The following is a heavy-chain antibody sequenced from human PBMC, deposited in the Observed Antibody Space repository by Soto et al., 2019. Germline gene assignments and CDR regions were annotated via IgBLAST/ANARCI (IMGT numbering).Heavy chain of an antibody. J-gene: IGHJ4*02. CDR3: VRVVAIPGYPDN. CDR2: VVPIVDTS. V-gene: IGHV1-69*12. D-gene: IGHD5-12*01. CDR1: GGTFSSYA. Sequence: QVQLVQSGAEVRQPASSVKVSCKTSGGTFSSYAISWVRQAPGQGLEWMGGVVPIVDTSTYAQKFQGRVTITADESTSTVYMERSSLRYDDTAVYYCVRVVAIPGYPDNWGQGTLFTVSS.